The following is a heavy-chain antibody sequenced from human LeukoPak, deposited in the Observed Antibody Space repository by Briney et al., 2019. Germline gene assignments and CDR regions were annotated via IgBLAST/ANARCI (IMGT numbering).Heavy chain of an antibody. D-gene: IGHD3-3*01. V-gene: IGHV3-23*01. Sequence: GGSLRLSCATSGITFSNYAISRVRQAPGKGLERVSVIGGSGGSTYYKDSVKGRFTISRDNSKNTLYLQMSSLRAEDTAVYYCAKAQNTERSAADFWGQGTLVTVSS. J-gene: IGHJ4*02. CDR2: IGGSGGST. CDR3: AKAQNTERSAADF. CDR1: GITFSNYA.